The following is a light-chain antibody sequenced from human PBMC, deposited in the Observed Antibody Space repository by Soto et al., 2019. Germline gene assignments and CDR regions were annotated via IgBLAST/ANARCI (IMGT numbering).Light chain of an antibody. CDR3: QQFNSYPRT. CDR2: DAS. CDR1: QGISSA. J-gene: IGKJ1*01. Sequence: ALQLTQSPSSLSASVGDRVTITCRASQGISSALAWYQQKPGKAPKLLIYDASSLESGVPSRFSGSGSGTDFTLTISSLQPEDFAAYYCQQFNSYPRTFGQGTKVEIK. V-gene: IGKV1-13*02.